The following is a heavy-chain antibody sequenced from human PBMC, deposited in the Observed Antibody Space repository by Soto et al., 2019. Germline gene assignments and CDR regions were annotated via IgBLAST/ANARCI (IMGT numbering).Heavy chain of an antibody. Sequence: SGTPSPTFTVFGGPNRSSRYYWGWIRPPPGKGLEWIGSIYYSGSTYYNPSLKSRVTIFVDTSKNQFSLKLSSVTAADTAVYYCARWKMATIRYFDLWGRGTLVTVSS. CDR3: ARWKMATIRYFDL. CDR1: GGPNRSSRYY. CDR2: IYYSGST. V-gene: IGHV4-39*01. D-gene: IGHD5-12*01. J-gene: IGHJ2*01.